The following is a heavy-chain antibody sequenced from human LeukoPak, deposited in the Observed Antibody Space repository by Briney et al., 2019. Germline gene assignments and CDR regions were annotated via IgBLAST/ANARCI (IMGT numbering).Heavy chain of an antibody. CDR1: GYTFSSFA. CDR3: ARGVNYYESGTYYTPYNWFDP. Sequence: ASVKVSCKASGYTFSSFAMHWVRQAPGQRLEWMGWINPVSGNTKYSQNFQGRVTITRDTSASSAYMELSGLKSEDTAVYYCARGVNYYESGTYYTPYNWFDPWGQGTLVTVSS. D-gene: IGHD3-10*01. V-gene: IGHV1-3*01. CDR2: INPVSGNT. J-gene: IGHJ5*02.